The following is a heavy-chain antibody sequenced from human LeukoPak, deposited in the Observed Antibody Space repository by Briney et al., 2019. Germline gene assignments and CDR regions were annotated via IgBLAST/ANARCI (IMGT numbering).Heavy chain of an antibody. Sequence: SETLSLTCTVSGYSISSGYYWGWIRQPPGKGLEWIGSIYHSGSTYYNPSLKSRVTISVDTSKNQFSLKLSSVTAADTAVYYCARIRYSGSYWGQGTLVTVSS. CDR2: IYHSGST. V-gene: IGHV4-38-2*02. D-gene: IGHD1-26*01. CDR3: ARIRYSGSY. CDR1: GYSISSGYY. J-gene: IGHJ4*02.